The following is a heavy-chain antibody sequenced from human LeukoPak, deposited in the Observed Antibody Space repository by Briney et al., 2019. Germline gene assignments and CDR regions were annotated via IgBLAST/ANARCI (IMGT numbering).Heavy chain of an antibody. CDR1: GFTFSTYA. CDR2: ISYDGTNK. D-gene: IGHD4-11*01. CDR3: PENRTPNWSAYSNPTFTY. V-gene: IGHV3-30*07. J-gene: IGHJ4*02. Sequence: GGSLRLSCAASGFTFSTYAIHWVRQPPGKGLEWVAVISYDGTNKNYADSVKGRSTISRDNSKNTPYLQLYSLKAEATAVYYLPENRTPNWSAYSNPTFTYGGRGTLVPSPQ.